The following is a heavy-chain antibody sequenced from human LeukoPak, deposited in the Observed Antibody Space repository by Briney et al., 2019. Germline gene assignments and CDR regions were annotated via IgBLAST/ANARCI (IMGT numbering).Heavy chain of an antibody. J-gene: IGHJ4*02. Sequence: GESLKISCKGSGYSFTNYWIGWVRQMPGKGLEWMGIIYPGDSDARYSPSFQGQVTISADKSINTAYLQWSSLKASDTAMYYCARRAYSGYEYFEYWGQGTLVTVSS. V-gene: IGHV5-51*01. CDR3: ARRAYSGYEYFEY. CDR2: IYPGDSDA. CDR1: GYSFTNYW. D-gene: IGHD5-12*01.